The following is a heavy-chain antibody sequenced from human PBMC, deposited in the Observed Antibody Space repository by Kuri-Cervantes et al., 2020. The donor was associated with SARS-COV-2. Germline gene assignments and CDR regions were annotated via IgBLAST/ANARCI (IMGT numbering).Heavy chain of an antibody. CDR3: AKVKVVLGYFDY. V-gene: IGHV3-21*04. Sequence: GESLKISCAASGFTFSSYSMNWVRQAPGKGLEWVSSISSSSSYIYYADSVKGRFTISRDNSKNTLYLQMNSLRAEDTAVYYCAKVKVVLGYFDYWGQGTLVTVSS. J-gene: IGHJ4*02. CDR2: ISSSSSYI. D-gene: IGHD7-27*01. CDR1: GFTFSSYS.